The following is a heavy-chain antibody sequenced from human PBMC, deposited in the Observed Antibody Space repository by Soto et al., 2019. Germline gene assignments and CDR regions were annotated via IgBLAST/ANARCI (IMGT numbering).Heavy chain of an antibody. V-gene: IGHV4-39*07. J-gene: IGHJ5*01. CDR3: VRRSHHSWPAS. Sequence: QPQLQESGPGLVKPSETLSLTCTVSGGSFRSSNYYWVWIRQPPGKGLELVGSFYFGGSTYYNPSLMRRGIVSVDTSKNQFSLTVNSVTVEETGVYFCVRRSHHSWPASWGRGTQVTVSS. CDR1: GGSFRSSNYY. CDR2: FYFGGST. D-gene: IGHD1-26*01.